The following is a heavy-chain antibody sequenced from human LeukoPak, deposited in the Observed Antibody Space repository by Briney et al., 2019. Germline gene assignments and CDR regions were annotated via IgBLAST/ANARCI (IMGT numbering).Heavy chain of an antibody. J-gene: IGHJ3*02. D-gene: IGHD2-15*01. CDR3: ARTRGPPGVAFDI. CDR2: IYYSGST. V-gene: IGHV4-31*03. Sequence: SETLPLTCTVSGGSISSGGYYWSWIRQHPGKGLEWIGYIYYSGSTYYNPSLKSRVTISVDTSKNQFSLKLSSVTAADTAVYYCARTRGPPGVAFDIWGQGTMVTVSS. CDR1: GGSISSGGYY.